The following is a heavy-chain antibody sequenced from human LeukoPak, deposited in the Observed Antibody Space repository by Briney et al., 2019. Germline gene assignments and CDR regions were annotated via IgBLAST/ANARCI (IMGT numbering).Heavy chain of an antibody. D-gene: IGHD5-12*01. J-gene: IGHJ4*02. V-gene: IGHV3-21*01. Sequence: GGSLRLSCAASGFTFSSYSMTWVRQAPGKGLEWVSSISSSSSYIYYADSVKGRFTISRDNAKNSLYLQMNSLRAEDTAVYYCARDGVAMIVATKYYFDYWGQGTLVTVSS. CDR2: ISSSSSYI. CDR3: ARDGVAMIVATKYYFDY. CDR1: GFTFSSYS.